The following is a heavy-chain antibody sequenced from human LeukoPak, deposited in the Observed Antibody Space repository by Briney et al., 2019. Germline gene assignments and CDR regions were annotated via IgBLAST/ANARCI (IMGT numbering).Heavy chain of an antibody. D-gene: IGHD4-23*01. Sequence: LSLTCTVSGGSISTYYWSWIRQPPGKGLEWVAVISYDGSNKYYADSVKGRFTISRDNSKNTLYLQMNSLRAEDTAVYYCAKDPVVTPDYYYYMDVWGKGTTVTVSS. J-gene: IGHJ6*03. CDR3: AKDPVVTPDYYYYMDV. CDR1: GGSISTYY. CDR2: ISYDGSNK. V-gene: IGHV3-30*18.